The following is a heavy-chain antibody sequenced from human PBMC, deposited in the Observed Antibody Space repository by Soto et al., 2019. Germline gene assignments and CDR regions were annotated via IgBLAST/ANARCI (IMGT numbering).Heavy chain of an antibody. D-gene: IGHD4-4*01. CDR3: ARHGPHDYMYNWFDP. CDR1: GYSFTSYW. J-gene: IGHJ5*02. Sequence: PGESLKISCKGSGYSFTSYWIGWVRQMPGKGLEWMGIIYPGDSDTRYSPSFQGQVTISADKSISTAYLQWSSLKASDTAMYYCARHGPHDYMYNWFDPWGQGTLVTVSS. CDR2: IYPGDSDT. V-gene: IGHV5-51*01.